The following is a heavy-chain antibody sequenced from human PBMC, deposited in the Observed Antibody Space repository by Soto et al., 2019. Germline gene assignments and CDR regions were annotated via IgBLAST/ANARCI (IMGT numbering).Heavy chain of an antibody. CDR2: INPDGGGT. D-gene: IGHD4-4*01. J-gene: IGHJ6*02. V-gene: IGHV1-46*01. Sequence: QVQPVQSGAEVKKPGASVKVSCKASGYTFTSYYMHWVRLAPGQGLEWMGIINPDGGGTSYAQQFQGRVIMTRDTSTSTVYMEMSSLRSEDTAVYYCAVGGNYLSMDVWGQGTTVTVSS. CDR3: AVGGNYLSMDV. CDR1: GYTFTSYY.